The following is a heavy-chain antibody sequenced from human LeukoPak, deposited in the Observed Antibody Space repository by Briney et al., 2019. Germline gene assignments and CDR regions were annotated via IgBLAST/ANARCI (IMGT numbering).Heavy chain of an antibody. D-gene: IGHD6-25*01. CDR2: INWNGGST. Sequence: GGSLRLSCAASGFTFDDYGMSWVRQAPGKGLEWVSGINWNGGSTGYADSVKGRFAISRDNAKNSLYLQMNSLRAEDTALYYCAREAGSATYYYYMDVWGKGTTVTVSS. CDR1: GFTFDDYG. CDR3: AREAGSATYYYYMDV. V-gene: IGHV3-20*04. J-gene: IGHJ6*03.